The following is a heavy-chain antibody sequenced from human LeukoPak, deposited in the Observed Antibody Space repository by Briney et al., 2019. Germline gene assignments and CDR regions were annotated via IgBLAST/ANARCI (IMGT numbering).Heavy chain of an antibody. CDR3: ASGRMVRGVTPPLSFDY. J-gene: IGHJ4*02. CDR2: MSYTGST. D-gene: IGHD3-10*01. V-gene: IGHV4-39*07. Sequence: PSETLSLTCTVSGGSISSSTYYWGWIRQPPGKGLEWIASMSYTGSTYYNPSLQSRVIVSLDTSKNQSSLKLSSVTAADTAVYYCASGRMVRGVTPPLSFDYRGQGTLVTVSS. CDR1: GGSISSSTYY.